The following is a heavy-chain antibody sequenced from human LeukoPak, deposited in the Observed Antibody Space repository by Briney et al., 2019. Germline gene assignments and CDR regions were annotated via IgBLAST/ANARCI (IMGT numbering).Heavy chain of an antibody. J-gene: IGHJ4*02. CDR2: VNHSGYT. CDR1: GTSFSSYY. Sequence: PSETLSVTCAVSGTSFSSYYWSWIRQPPGKGLEWIGEVNHSGYTNDNPSLKSRVTISADTSKNQFSLRLRSVTAADTGVYFCARMTTGHDFWGQGTLVTVSS. D-gene: IGHD4-17*01. V-gene: IGHV4-34*01. CDR3: ARMTTGHDF.